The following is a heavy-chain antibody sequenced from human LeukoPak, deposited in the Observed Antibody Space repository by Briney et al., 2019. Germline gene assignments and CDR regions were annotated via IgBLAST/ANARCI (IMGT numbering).Heavy chain of an antibody. V-gene: IGHV3-30*02. D-gene: IGHD3-3*01. Sequence: GGSLRLSCVVSGFTFSSYAMNWVRQAPGKGLEWVSFIRYDGSNEYYGDSVKGRFTISRDNSKNTLYMQMNSLRGEDTAVYYCVRDNDFWSGYYSPTRGYFDYWGQGTLVTVSS. J-gene: IGHJ4*02. CDR3: VRDNDFWSGYYSPTRGYFDY. CDR1: GFTFSSYA. CDR2: IRYDGSNE.